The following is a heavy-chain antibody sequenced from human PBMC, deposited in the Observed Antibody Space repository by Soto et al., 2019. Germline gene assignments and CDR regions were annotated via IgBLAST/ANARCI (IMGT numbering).Heavy chain of an antibody. CDR1: GGSLRSHY. J-gene: IGHJ5*02. CDR3: ARHRITVSTLSPFDP. CDR2: IYYGGST. D-gene: IGHD3-3*01. Sequence: SETLSLTCTVSGGSLRSHYWSWIRQPPGKGLEWIGYIYYGGSTNYNPSLKSRVTISVDTSKNQFSLRLSSLTAADTAVYYCARHRITVSTLSPFDPWGQGTLVTVSS. V-gene: IGHV4-59*08.